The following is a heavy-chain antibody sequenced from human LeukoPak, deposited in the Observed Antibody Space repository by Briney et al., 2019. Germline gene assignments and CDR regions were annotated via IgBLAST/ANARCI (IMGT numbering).Heavy chain of an antibody. CDR1: GFSFTNTW. V-gene: IGHV3-15*01. Sequence: GGSLRLSCEASGFSFTNTWMSWVRQAPGKGLEWVGRVKSKAEDGTTDYAAPVQGRFTISRDDSKNTLSLKMNSLKTEDTAGYYCATEGGSGSYYGDDAFDMWGEGTMVTVSS. CDR3: ATEGGSGSYYGDDAFDM. D-gene: IGHD3-10*01. J-gene: IGHJ3*02. CDR2: VKSKAEDGTT.